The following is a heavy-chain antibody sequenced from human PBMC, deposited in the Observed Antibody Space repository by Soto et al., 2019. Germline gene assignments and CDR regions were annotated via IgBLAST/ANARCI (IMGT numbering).Heavy chain of an antibody. Sequence: GGSLRLSCAASGFTVSSNYMSWVRQAPGKGLEWVSVIYSGGSTYYADSVKGRFTISRDNSKNTLYLQMNSLRADDTAVYFCAKDWNDANYDYGTDVWGQGTTVTVSS. CDR2: IYSGGST. CDR1: GFTVSSNY. J-gene: IGHJ6*02. V-gene: IGHV3-53*01. D-gene: IGHD1-1*01. CDR3: AKDWNDANYDYGTDV.